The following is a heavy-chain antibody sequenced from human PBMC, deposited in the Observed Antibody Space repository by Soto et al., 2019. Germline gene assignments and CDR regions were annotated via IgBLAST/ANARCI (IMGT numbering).Heavy chain of an antibody. CDR3: ARVGDYDVLTAYPTGHFDY. D-gene: IGHD3-9*01. CDR1: GLTVSTNY. CDR2: IYSGGRT. V-gene: IGHV3-66*01. Sequence: GGSLRLSCTASGLTVSTNYMSWVRQAPGKGLEWVSVIYSGGRTYYADSVKGRFTISRDNSKNTLYLQMNSLRAEDTAVYYCARVGDYDVLTAYPTGHFDYWGQGTLVTVSS. J-gene: IGHJ4*02.